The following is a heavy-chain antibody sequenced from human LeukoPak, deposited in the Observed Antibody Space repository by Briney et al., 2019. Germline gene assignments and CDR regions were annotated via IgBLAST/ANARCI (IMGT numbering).Heavy chain of an antibody. CDR1: GFTFSSYS. CDR2: ISSSSYI. CDR3: ARESGLLLWFGELSDSGGFDP. Sequence: GGSLRLSCAASGFTFSSYSMNWVRQAPGKGLEWVSSISSSSYIYYADSVKGRFTISRDNAKNSLYLQMNSLRAEDTAVYYCARESGLLLWFGELSDSGGFDPWGQGTLVTVSS. V-gene: IGHV3-21*01. J-gene: IGHJ5*02. D-gene: IGHD3-10*01.